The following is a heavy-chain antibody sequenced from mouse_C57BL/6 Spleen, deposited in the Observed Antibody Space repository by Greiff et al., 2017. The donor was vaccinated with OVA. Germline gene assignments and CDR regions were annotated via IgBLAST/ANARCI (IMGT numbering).Heavy chain of an antibody. D-gene: IGHD4-1*01. Sequence: VQLQQSGPELVKPGASVKLSCKASGYTFTNYDINWVKQRPGQGLEWIGWIYRRDGSTKYNEKFKGKAILTVDTSSSIAYMELHSLTSEDSAVYFCARPDGGGTYWYFDVWGTGTTVTVSS. J-gene: IGHJ1*03. CDR2: IYRRDGST. CDR3: ARPDGGGTYWYFDV. CDR1: GYTFTNYD. V-gene: IGHV1-85*01.